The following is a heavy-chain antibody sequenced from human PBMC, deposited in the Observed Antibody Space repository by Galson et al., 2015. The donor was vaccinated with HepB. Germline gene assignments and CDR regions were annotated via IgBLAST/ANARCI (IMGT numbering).Heavy chain of an antibody. D-gene: IGHD2-2*01. CDR2: ISGSGGSP. V-gene: IGHV3-23*01. J-gene: IGHJ4*02. CDR1: GFTFSSYA. Sequence: SLRLSCAASGFTFSSYAMSWVRQAPGKGLEWVSAISGSGGSPYYADSVKGRFIISRDNSKSKLYLLMNSLRAEDTAVYYCAKSLEIVVVPADYWGQGTLVSVSS. CDR3: AKSLEIVVVPADY.